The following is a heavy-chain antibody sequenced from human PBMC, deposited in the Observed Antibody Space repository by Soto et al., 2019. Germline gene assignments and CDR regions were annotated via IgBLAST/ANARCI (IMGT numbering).Heavy chain of an antibody. CDR2: ISYDGSNK. V-gene: IGHV3-30*18. Sequence: VGSLRLSCAASGFTFSSYGMHWVRQAPGKGLEWVAVISYDGSNKYYADSVKGRFTISRDNSKNTLYLQMNSLRAEDTAVYYCAKVGDGYNYGYYFDYWGQGTLVTVSS. D-gene: IGHD5-12*01. CDR1: GFTFSSYG. CDR3: AKVGDGYNYGYYFDY. J-gene: IGHJ4*02.